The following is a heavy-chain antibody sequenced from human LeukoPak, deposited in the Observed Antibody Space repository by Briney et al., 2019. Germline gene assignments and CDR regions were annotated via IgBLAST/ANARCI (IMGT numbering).Heavy chain of an antibody. CDR3: ARVGVRTPYYWYFDL. CDR1: GFAFSHYW. V-gene: IGHV3-7*01. CDR2: IRQDGSDN. D-gene: IGHD3-16*01. Sequence: GGSLRLSCAASGFAFSHYWMSWVRQAPGKGLEWLANIRQDGSDNYYADSVNGRFTFSRDNARNSLYLQMNTLRADDTAVYYCARVGVRTPYYWYFDLWGRGTLVTVSS. J-gene: IGHJ2*01.